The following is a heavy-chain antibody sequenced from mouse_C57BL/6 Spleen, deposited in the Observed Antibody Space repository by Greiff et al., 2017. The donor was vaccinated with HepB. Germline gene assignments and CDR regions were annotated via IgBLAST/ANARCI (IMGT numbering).Heavy chain of an antibody. J-gene: IGHJ3*01. V-gene: IGHV10-3*01. D-gene: IGHD1-1*01. CDR3: VRDGGITTVVATSPDLAY. Sequence: EVRLVESGGGLVQPKGSLKLSCAASGFTFNTYAMHWVRQAPGKGVEWVARIRSKSSNYATYYADSVKDRFTISRDDSQSMLYLQMNNLKTEDKAMYYCVRDGGITTVVATSPDLAYWGQGTLVTVSA. CDR2: IRSKSSNYAT. CDR1: GFTFNTYA.